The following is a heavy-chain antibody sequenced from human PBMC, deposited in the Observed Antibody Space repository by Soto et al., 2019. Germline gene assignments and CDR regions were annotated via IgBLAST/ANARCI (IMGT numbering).Heavy chain of an antibody. CDR2: VYDTDGI. CDR3: ATWRLREHAYDI. Sequence: DVQLVESGGGLIQPGGSLRLSCEASGLTVTGKKYVAWVRQAPGKGLEWVSGVYDTDGIYYADSVKGRFTSARDNSKTIVYLEMNSLTHDDTDLYYCATWRLREHAYDIWLLRTTVTVSS. D-gene: IGHD4-17*01. J-gene: IGHJ3*02. V-gene: IGHV3-53*01. CDR1: GLTVTGKKY.